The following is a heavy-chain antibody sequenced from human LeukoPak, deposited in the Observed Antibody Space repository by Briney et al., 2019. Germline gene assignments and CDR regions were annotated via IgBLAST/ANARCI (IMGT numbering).Heavy chain of an antibody. V-gene: IGHV4-38-2*02. Sequence: SETLSLTCTVSGYSISSGYNWGWIRQPPGKGLEWIGSILHSGSTNYNPSLKSRVTISVDTSKNQFSLKLSSVTAADTAVYYCARTTEGGYTYDYFYYYYMDVWGKGTTVTISS. J-gene: IGHJ6*03. CDR1: GYSISSGYN. CDR3: ARTTEGGYTYDYFYYYYMDV. D-gene: IGHD5-18*01. CDR2: ILHSGST.